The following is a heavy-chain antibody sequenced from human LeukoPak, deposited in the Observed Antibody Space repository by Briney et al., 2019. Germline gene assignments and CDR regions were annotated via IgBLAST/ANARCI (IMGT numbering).Heavy chain of an antibody. Sequence: GESLKISCKGSGYSFTSYWIGWVRHVPGKGLEWMGIIYPGDSDTRYSPSFQGQVTISADKSISTAYLQWSSLKASDTAMYYCARPVTGWSSQSGLVDYWGQGTLVTVSS. J-gene: IGHJ4*02. V-gene: IGHV5-51*01. CDR3: ARPVTGWSSQSGLVDY. CDR2: IYPGDSDT. CDR1: GYSFTSYW. D-gene: IGHD4-17*01.